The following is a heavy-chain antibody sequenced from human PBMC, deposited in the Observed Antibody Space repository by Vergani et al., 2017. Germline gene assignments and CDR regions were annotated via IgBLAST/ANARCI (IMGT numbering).Heavy chain of an antibody. V-gene: IGHV4-34*01. D-gene: IGHD5-12*01. CDR1: GGSFSGYY. Sequence: QVQLQQWGAGLLKPSETLSLTCAVYGGSFSGYYWSWIRQPPGKGLEWIGEINHSGSTNYNPSLKSRVTISVDTSKNQFSLKLSSVTAADTAVYYCASKPEWLQSXFDPWGQGTLVTVSS. J-gene: IGHJ5*02. CDR3: ASKPEWLQSXFDP. CDR2: INHSGST.